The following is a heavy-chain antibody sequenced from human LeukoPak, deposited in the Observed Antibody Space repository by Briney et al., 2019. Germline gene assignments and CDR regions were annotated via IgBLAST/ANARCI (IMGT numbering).Heavy chain of an antibody. Sequence: PSETLSLTCTVSGGSISSSSYYWGWIRQPPGKGLEWIGSIYYSGSTYYNPSLKSRVTISVDTSKNQFSLKLSSVTAADTAVYYCARGLGDSSGYIILPFDYWGQGTMVTVSS. D-gene: IGHD3-22*01. CDR1: GGSISSSSYY. J-gene: IGHJ4*02. CDR3: ARGLGDSSGYIILPFDY. V-gene: IGHV4-39*07. CDR2: IYYSGST.